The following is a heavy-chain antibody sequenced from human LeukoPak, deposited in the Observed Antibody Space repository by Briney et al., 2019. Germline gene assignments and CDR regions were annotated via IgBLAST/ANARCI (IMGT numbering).Heavy chain of an antibody. V-gene: IGHV3-48*02. CDR3: ARGSYYAPYYFDY. CDR2: ISSGSNTI. CDR1: GFTFDNYG. Sequence: PGGSLRLSCAASGFTFDNYGMSWVRQAPGKGLEWLSYISSGSNTIFYADSVKGRFTISRDNAKNSLFLQVNSLRDEDTAVYYCARGSYYAPYYFDYWGQGTLVTVSS. J-gene: IGHJ4*02. D-gene: IGHD1-26*01.